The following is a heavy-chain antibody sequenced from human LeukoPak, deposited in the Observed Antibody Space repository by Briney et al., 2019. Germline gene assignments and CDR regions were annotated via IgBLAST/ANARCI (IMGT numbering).Heavy chain of an antibody. Sequence: PSETLSLTCTVSGGSISSYYWSWIRQPPGKGLEWIGYIHYSGTSSYNPSLKSRVTISVDTSKNQFSLKLSSVTAADTAVYYCARRKWYSSSSSYYFDYWGQGTLVTVSS. D-gene: IGHD6-6*01. CDR3: ARRKWYSSSSSYYFDY. V-gene: IGHV4-59*12. J-gene: IGHJ4*02. CDR2: IHYSGTS. CDR1: GGSISSYY.